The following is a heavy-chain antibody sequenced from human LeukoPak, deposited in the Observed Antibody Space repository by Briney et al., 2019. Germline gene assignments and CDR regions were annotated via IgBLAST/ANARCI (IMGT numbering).Heavy chain of an antibody. CDR2: IASDGSST. CDR1: GFTFSSYW. V-gene: IGHV3-74*01. J-gene: IGHJ4*02. D-gene: IGHD4-23*01. Sequence: LPGGSLRLSCAVSGFTFSSYWMNWVRQAPGKGLVWVSRIASDGSSTTYADSVKGRFSISRDNAKNTLYLQMNSLRVEDTAVYYCARGRPHGNDYWGQGTLVTVSS. CDR3: ARGRPHGNDY.